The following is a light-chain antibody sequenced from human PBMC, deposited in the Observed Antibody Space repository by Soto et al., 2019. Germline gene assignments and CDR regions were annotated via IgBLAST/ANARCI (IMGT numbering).Light chain of an antibody. V-gene: IGKV3-20*01. CDR3: QHYGTSPTWP. CDR1: QSVSSSY. Sequence: EMILGHSAGTLSLSPGGRATLCSRARQSVSSSYLAWYQQKPRQAPRLLIYGASSRATGIPDRFSGSGSATDFTLTISRLEPEDFAVYYCQHYGTSPTWPFAQGTKVDIK. J-gene: IGKJ1*01. CDR2: GAS.